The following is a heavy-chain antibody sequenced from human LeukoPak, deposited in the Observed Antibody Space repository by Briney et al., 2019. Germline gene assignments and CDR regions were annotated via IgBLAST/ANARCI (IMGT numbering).Heavy chain of an antibody. V-gene: IGHV4-59*12. CDR2: IYYSGST. J-gene: IGHJ4*02. D-gene: IGHD3-3*01. CDR1: GGSISSYY. CDR3: ARGRPYYDFWSGYSIAHYFDY. Sequence: SETLSLTCTVSGGSISSYYWSWIRQPPGKGLEWIGYIYYSGSTNYNPSLKSRVTISVDTSKNQFSLKLSSVTAADTAVYYCARGRPYYDFWSGYSIAHYFDYWGQGTLVTVSS.